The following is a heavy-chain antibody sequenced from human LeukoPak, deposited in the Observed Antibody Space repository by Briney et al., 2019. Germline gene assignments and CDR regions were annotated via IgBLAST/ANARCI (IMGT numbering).Heavy chain of an antibody. J-gene: IGHJ6*03. D-gene: IGHD2-15*01. V-gene: IGHV3-30*04. CDR2: ISQTGRIE. CDR1: GFTFTTYV. CDR3: ARDRAVALPTYYYYMDV. Sequence: GGSLRLSCAASGFTFTTYVIHWVRQAPGKGLEWVAVISQTGRIETYADSVQGRFTVSRDNSNNMAYLQMNSLKTEDAAVYYCARDRAVALPTYYYYMDVWGKGTTVTVSS.